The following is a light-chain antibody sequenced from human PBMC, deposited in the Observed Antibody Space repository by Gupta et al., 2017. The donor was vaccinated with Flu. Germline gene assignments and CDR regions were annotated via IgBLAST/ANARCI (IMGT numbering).Light chain of an antibody. J-gene: IGLJ1*01. CDR3: SSYTSFGTLV. CDR1: SSDIGGYNY. V-gene: IGLV2-14*03. Sequence: STLTQPASVSGSPGHPITIYCTGTSSDIGGYNYVSWYQHHPGKAPKLMIFDVNNRPSGVSTRFSGSKSGNTASLTISGLQTEDEADYYCSSYTSFGTLVFGTGTKVAVL. CDR2: DVN.